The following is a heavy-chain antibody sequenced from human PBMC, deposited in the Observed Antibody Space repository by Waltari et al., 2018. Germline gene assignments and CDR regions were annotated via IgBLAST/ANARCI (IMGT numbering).Heavy chain of an antibody. CDR2: ISSSSIYI. CDR1: GFTFSSYS. CDR3: APYCSSTSCYPLSY. V-gene: IGHV3-21*01. J-gene: IGHJ4*02. Sequence: EVQLVESGGGLVKPGGSLRLSCAASGFTFSSYSMNWVRQAPGKGLEWVSSISSSSIYIYYADSVKGRFTISRDNAKNSLYLQRNSLRAEDTAVYYCAPYCSSTSCYPLSYWGQGTLVTVSS. D-gene: IGHD2-2*01.